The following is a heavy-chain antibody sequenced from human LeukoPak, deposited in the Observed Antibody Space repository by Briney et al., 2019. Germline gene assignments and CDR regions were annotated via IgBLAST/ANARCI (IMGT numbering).Heavy chain of an antibody. CDR3: TNYGGASLGDC. V-gene: IGHV3-15*01. CDR1: GFSFRNAW. Sequence: GGSLRLSCAASGFSFRNAWMSWVRQAPGKGLEWVGRIKSKADGETIDYAAPVKGRFTISRDDSKSTLFLQMDSLKTEDTAVYYCTNYGGASLGDCWGQGTLVTVSS. CDR2: IKSKADGETI. J-gene: IGHJ4*02. D-gene: IGHD4-23*01.